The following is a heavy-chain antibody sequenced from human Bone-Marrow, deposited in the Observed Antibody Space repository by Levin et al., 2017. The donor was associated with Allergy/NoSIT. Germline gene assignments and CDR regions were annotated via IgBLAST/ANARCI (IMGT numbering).Heavy chain of an antibody. V-gene: IGHV4-61*02. Sequence: SETLSLTCTVSGGSISSGSYYWSWIRQPAGKGLEWIGRIYTSGSTNYNPSLKSRVTISVDTSKNQFSLKLSSVTAADTAVYYCARVFSEDLYYFDYWGQGTLVTVSS. D-gene: IGHD2/OR15-2a*01. J-gene: IGHJ4*02. CDR3: ARVFSEDLYYFDY. CDR2: IYTSGST. CDR1: GGSISSGSYY.